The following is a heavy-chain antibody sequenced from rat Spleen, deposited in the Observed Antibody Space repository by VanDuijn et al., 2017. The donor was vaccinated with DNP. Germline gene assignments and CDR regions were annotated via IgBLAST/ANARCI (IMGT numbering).Heavy chain of an antibody. V-gene: IGHV5S10*01. Sequence: EVQLVESGGGLVQAGRSLKLSCAASGFTFSDYNMAWVRQAPKKGLEWVATIIYAGTTTYYRDSVKGRFTISRDTAKSSLYLQMNSLKSEDTATYYCARDNYGGYYWGHGVMVTVSS. J-gene: IGHJ2*01. CDR2: IIYAGTTT. CDR1: GFTFSDYN. CDR3: ARDNYGGYY. D-gene: IGHD1-11*01.